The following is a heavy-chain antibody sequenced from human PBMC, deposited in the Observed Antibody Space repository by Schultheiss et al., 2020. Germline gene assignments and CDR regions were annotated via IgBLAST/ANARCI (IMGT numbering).Heavy chain of an antibody. J-gene: IGHJ6*02. D-gene: IGHD3-3*01. Sequence: SQTLSLTCTVSGGSISSGGYYWSWIRQHPGKGLEWIGYIYYSGSTYYNPSLKSRVTISVDTSKNQFSLKLSSVTAADTAVYYCASLNYDFWSRYYYGMDVWGQGTTVTVSS. CDR1: GGSISSGGYY. V-gene: IGHV4-31*03. CDR2: IYYSGST. CDR3: ASLNYDFWSRYYYGMDV.